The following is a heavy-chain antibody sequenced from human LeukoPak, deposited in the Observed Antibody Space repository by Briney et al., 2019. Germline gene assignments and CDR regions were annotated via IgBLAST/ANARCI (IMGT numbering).Heavy chain of an antibody. CDR2: IYYSGST. V-gene: IGHV4-59*08. J-gene: IGHJ3*02. Sequence: SETLSLTCTVSGGSISSYYWSWIRQPPGKGLEWIGYIYYSGSTNYNPSLKSRVTISVDTSKNQFSLKLSSVTAADTAVYYCARRDTGDFDIWGQGTMVTVSS. CDR1: GGSISSYY. D-gene: IGHD5-18*01. CDR3: ARRDTGDFDI.